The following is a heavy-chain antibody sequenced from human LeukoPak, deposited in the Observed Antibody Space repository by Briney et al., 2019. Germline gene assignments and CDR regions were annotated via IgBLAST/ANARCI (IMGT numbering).Heavy chain of an antibody. V-gene: IGHV4-4*07. Sequence: PSETLSLTCTVSGGSISSYYWSWIRQPAGKGLEWIGRIYTSRSTNYNPSLKSRVAISVDTSKNQFSLKLSSVTAADTAVYYCARGCGGDCYSDDAFDIWGQGTMVTVSS. CDR1: GGSISSYY. CDR2: IYTSRST. D-gene: IGHD2-21*02. J-gene: IGHJ3*02. CDR3: ARGCGGDCYSDDAFDI.